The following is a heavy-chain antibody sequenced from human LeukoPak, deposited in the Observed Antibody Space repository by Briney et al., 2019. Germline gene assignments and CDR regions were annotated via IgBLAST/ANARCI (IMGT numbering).Heavy chain of an antibody. CDR3: ARAGRADGAFDI. CDR2: IYYSGST. D-gene: IGHD1-26*01. V-gene: IGHV4-59*01. J-gene: IGHJ3*02. Sequence: SETLSLTCTDSGGSISSYYWSWIRQPPGKGLEWIGYIYYSGSTNYNPSLKSRVTISVDTSKNQFSLKLSSVTAADTAVYYCARAGRADGAFDIWGQGIMVTVSS. CDR1: GGSISSYY.